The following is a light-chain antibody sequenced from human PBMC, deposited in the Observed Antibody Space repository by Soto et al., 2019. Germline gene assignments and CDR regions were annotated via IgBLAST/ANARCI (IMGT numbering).Light chain of an antibody. J-gene: IGLJ2*01. CDR1: SSDVGGYNY. Sequence: QSALSQPASMSGSPGQPITISCTGTSSDVGGYNYVSWYRQYPGKAPKLIIYDVNTRPSEVSNRFSGSKSGNTASLTISGLQAEDEADYYCSSHSSSSTLVVFGGGTKLTVL. V-gene: IGLV2-14*03. CDR2: DVN. CDR3: SSHSSSSTLVV.